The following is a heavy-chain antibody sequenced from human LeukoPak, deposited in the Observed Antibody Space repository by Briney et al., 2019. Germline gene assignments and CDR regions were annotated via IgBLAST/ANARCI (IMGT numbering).Heavy chain of an antibody. CDR1: GFTFSSYA. CDR2: ISGSGGSS. CDR3: AKQDGKAYYFDY. V-gene: IGHV3-23*01. J-gene: IGHJ4*02. Sequence: PGGSLRLSCAASGFTFSSYAMSWVCQAPGKGLEWVSAISGSGGSSYYADSVKGRFTISRDNSKNTLYLQMNSLRAEDTAVYYCAKQDGKAYYFDYWGQGTLVTVSS.